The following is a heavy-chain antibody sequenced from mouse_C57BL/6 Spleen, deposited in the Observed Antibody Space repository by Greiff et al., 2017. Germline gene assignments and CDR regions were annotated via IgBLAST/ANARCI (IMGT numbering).Heavy chain of an antibody. CDR3: ARDYGSSYVFAY. D-gene: IGHD1-1*01. CDR2: IYPGDGDT. Sequence: VKLMESGAELVKPGASVKISCKASGYAFSSYWMNWVKQRPGKGLEWIGQIYPGDGDTNYNGKFKGKATLTADKSSSTAYMQLSSLTSEDSAVYFCARDYGSSYVFAYWGQGTLVTVSA. J-gene: IGHJ3*01. V-gene: IGHV1-80*01. CDR1: GYAFSSYW.